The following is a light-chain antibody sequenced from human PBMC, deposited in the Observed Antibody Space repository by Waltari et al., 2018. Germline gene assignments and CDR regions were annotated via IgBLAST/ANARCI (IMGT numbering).Light chain of an antibody. J-gene: IGLJ2*01. CDR2: SNN. CDR1: SGGNA. Sequence: QSLLTTPPPASGPPRQRVTSSCSGASGGNAASWYQQVPGAAPPPLVHSNNQRAPGVPDRFSSSKSVTSASLAISGLQSADEGDYYCSVWDDSLNGQVQFGGGTKLTV. V-gene: IGLV1-44*01. CDR3: SVWDDSLNGQVQ.